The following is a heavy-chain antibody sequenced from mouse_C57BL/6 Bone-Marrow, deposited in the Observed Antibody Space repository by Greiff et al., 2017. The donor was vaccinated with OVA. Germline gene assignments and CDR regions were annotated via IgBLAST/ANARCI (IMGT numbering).Heavy chain of an antibody. J-gene: IGHJ1*03. CDR2: IRNKANNHAT. CDR1: GFTFSDAW. CDR3: TRSRLYWYFDV. V-gene: IGHV6-6*01. Sequence: EVKVEESGGGLVQPGGSMKLSCAASGFTFSDAWMDWVRQSPEKGLEWVAEIRNKANNHATYYAVSVKGRFTISRDDSKSSVYLQMNSLRADDTSIYYYTRSRLYWYFDVWGTGTTVTVSS.